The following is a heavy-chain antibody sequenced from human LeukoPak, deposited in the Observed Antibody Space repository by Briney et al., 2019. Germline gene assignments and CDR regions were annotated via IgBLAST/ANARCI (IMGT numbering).Heavy chain of an antibody. J-gene: IGHJ5*02. V-gene: IGHV3-21*01. CDR1: GFTFSSYS. D-gene: IGHD2-2*01. Sequence: GGSLRLSCAASGFTFSSYSMNWVRQAPGKGLEWVSSISSSSSYIYYADSVKDRFTISRDNAKNSLYLQMNSLRAEDTAVYYCARDPGIVVVPAAIRSGTYNWFDPWGQGTLVTVSS. CDR3: ARDPGIVVVPAAIRSGTYNWFDP. CDR2: ISSSSSYI.